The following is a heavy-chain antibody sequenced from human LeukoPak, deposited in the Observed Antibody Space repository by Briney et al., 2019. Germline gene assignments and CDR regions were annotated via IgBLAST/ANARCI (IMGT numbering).Heavy chain of an antibody. CDR1: GGSISSSSYY. CDR2: IYYSGST. J-gene: IGHJ5*02. Sequence: PSETLSLTCTVSGGSISSSSYYWGWIRQPPGKGLEWIGSIYYSGSTNYNPSLKSRVTISVDTSKNQFSLKLSSVTAADTAVYYCARVHYDPNWFDPWGQETLVTVSS. V-gene: IGHV4-39*07. D-gene: IGHD4-17*01. CDR3: ARVHYDPNWFDP.